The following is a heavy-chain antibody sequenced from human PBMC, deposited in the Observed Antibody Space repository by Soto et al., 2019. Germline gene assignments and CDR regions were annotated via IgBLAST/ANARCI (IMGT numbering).Heavy chain of an antibody. D-gene: IGHD3-22*01. Sequence: QVQLQEAGPGLVKTSETLSLTCTVSGASVTSGRYYWTWSRQPPGKGLEGIGYISFSGSSIYSPPVKSRLTLSVYTAKNLISLSLNSVTAADTAVYYCARARESCESSGFFYEVAYLDLWGPGTMVTVSS. V-gene: IGHV4-61*01. CDR2: ISFSGSS. CDR1: GASVTSGRYY. CDR3: ARARESCESSGFFYEVAYLDL. J-gene: IGHJ4*02.